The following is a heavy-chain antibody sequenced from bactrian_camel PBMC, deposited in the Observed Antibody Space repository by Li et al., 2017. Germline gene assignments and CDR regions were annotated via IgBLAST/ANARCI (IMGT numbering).Heavy chain of an antibody. CDR2: TTSDSST. CDR1: GFRFDGSD. D-gene: IGHD1*01. CDR3: AAGRLSPFHTKQSLARACGR. V-gene: IGHV3S63*01. Sequence: HVQLVESGGGSVQAGGSLRLSCTASGFRFDGSDWGWYRQGAGRKCEVVSRTTSDSSTDYADSVKGRFTISRDNPRNTAHLEMNTLKPEDTAVYYCAAGRLSPFHTKQSLARACGRWGQGTQVTVS. J-gene: IGHJ4*01.